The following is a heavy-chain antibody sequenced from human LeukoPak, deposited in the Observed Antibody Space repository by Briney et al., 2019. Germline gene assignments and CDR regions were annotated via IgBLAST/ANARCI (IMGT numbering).Heavy chain of an antibody. D-gene: IGHD1/OR15-1a*01. Sequence: SVKVSCKASGGTFSSYAISWVRQAPGQGLEWMGGIIPIFGTANYAQKFQGRVTITADESTSTAYMELSSLRSEDTAVYYCATRTPRLGNFDYWGQGTLVTVSS. CDR2: IIPIFGTA. CDR3: ATRTPRLGNFDY. J-gene: IGHJ4*02. CDR1: GGTFSSYA. V-gene: IGHV1-69*13.